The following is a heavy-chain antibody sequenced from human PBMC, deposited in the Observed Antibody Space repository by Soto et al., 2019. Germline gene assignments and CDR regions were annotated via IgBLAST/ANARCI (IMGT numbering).Heavy chain of an antibody. CDR1: GGSISSNCYS. Sequence: SETLSLTCSVSGGSISSNCYSWGWIRQPPGKGLEWIGTLYSSRDTYYNPSLKSRVTISADTSQNQFSLDLTSVTATDTAVYFCARHPGYCSGGSCNGQYTLDVWGQGTTVTVSS. J-gene: IGHJ6*02. CDR3: ARHPGYCSGGSCNGQYTLDV. D-gene: IGHD2-15*01. V-gene: IGHV4-39*01. CDR2: LYSSRDT.